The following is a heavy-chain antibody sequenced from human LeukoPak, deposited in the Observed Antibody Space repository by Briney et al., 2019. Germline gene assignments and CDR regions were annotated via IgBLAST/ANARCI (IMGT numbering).Heavy chain of an antibody. CDR1: GFTVSSNY. D-gene: IGHD2-15*01. CDR3: ARGLGGLGY. V-gene: IGHV3-21*01. CDR2: ITSITTYI. Sequence: GGSLRLSCAASGFTVSSNYMSWVRQAPGKGLEWVSSITSITTYIYYADSVKGRFTISRDNAKNSLYLQMNSLRAEDTAVYYCARGLGGLGYWGQGTLVTVSS. J-gene: IGHJ4*02.